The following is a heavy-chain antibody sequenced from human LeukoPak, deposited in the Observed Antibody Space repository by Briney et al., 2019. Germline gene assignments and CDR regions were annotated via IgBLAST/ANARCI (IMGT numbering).Heavy chain of an antibody. CDR2: IKQDGREK. D-gene: IGHD6-13*01. CDR3: ARDSSWSLAYYYYMDV. J-gene: IGHJ6*03. V-gene: IGHV3-7*01. Sequence: GGSLRLSCVASGFTFSSYWMNWVRQAPGKGLEWVANIKQDGREKYYVDSVKGRFNISRENAENSLYLQMNGLSAEDTAVYYCARDSSWSLAYYYYMDVWGKGTTVTVSS. CDR1: GFTFSSYW.